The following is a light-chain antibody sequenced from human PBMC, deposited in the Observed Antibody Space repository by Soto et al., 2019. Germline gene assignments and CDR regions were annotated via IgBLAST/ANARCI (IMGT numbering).Light chain of an antibody. V-gene: IGLV2-8*01. J-gene: IGLJ2*01. CDR2: EVS. CDR3: SSYAGSNYVV. Sequence: QSALTQPPSASGSPGQSVTISCTGSSSDVGGYDYVSWYQQHPGKAPKLMIFEVSKRPSGVPDRFSASKSGNTASLTVSGLQTEDEADYYCSSYAGSNYVVFGGGTKLTVL. CDR1: SSDVGGYDY.